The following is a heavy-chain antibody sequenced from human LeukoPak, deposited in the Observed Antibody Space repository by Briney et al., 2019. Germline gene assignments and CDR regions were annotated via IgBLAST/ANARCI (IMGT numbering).Heavy chain of an antibody. CDR2: ISGSGGST. V-gene: IGHV3-23*01. J-gene: IGHJ4*02. Sequence: GGSLRLSCAASGFTFSSYAVSWVRQAPGKGLEWVSAISGSGGSTYYADSVKGRFTISRDNSKNTLYLQMNSLRAEDTAVYYCATTWGAAAGYYFDYWGQGTLVTVSS. CDR3: ATTWGAAAGYYFDY. D-gene: IGHD6-13*01. CDR1: GFTFSSYA.